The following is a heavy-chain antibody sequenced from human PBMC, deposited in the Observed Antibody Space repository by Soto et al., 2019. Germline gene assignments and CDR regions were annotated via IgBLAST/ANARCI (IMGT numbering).Heavy chain of an antibody. CDR3: AKDDRNPFDWFPQDWFDP. D-gene: IGHD3-9*01. V-gene: IGHV3-23*01. CDR1: GFTFSIYA. CDR2: ISGSGGST. J-gene: IGHJ5*02. Sequence: GGSLRLSCAASGFTFSIYAMSWVRQAPGKGLEWVSAISGSGGSTYYADSVKGRFTISRDNSKNTLYLQMNSLRAEDTAVYYCAKDDRNPFDWFPQDWFDPWGQGT.